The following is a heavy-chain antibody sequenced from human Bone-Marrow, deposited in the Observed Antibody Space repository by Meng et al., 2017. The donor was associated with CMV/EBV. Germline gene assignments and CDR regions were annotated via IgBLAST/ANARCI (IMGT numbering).Heavy chain of an antibody. Sequence: SETLSPTCPVSGRSISSYYWSWIRQPPGKGLEWIGYIYYSGSTTYNPSLKSRVTIPGDTSKNQFSLKLSSVTAADTAVYYCARGQTGPRYYYYYYGMDVWGQGTTVTVSS. CDR3: ARGQTGPRYYYYYYGMDV. J-gene: IGHJ6*02. CDR1: GRSISSYY. CDR2: IYYSGST. V-gene: IGHV4-59*01. D-gene: IGHD1-7*01.